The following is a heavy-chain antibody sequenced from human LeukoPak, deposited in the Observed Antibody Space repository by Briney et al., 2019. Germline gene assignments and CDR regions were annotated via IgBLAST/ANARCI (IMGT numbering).Heavy chain of an antibody. CDR2: INSYGNYT. Sequence: PGGSLRLSCAASGFTFSSYWMNWVRQAPGKGLVWVSRINSYGNYTTYADPVKGRFTISRDNAKNTLSLQMNSLRAEDTAVYYCAREYSSGWTSDYWGQGTLVTVSS. CDR1: GFTFSSYW. CDR3: AREYSSGWTSDY. V-gene: IGHV3-74*01. J-gene: IGHJ4*02. D-gene: IGHD6-19*01.